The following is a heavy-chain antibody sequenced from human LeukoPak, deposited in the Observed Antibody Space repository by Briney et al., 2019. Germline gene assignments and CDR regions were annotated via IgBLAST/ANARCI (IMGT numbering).Heavy chain of an antibody. Sequence: SGPTLVNPTQTLTLTCTFSGFSFSTSGVGVGWIRQPPGKALEWLAVIYWDEDKLYRPSLKSRLTITKDTSKNQVVLTMTNMDPVDTATYYCARSPYYDILTGSRGTFDYWGRGILVTVSS. CDR1: GFSFSTSGVG. J-gene: IGHJ4*02. CDR3: ARSPYYDILTGSRGTFDY. D-gene: IGHD3-9*01. V-gene: IGHV2-5*02. CDR2: IYWDEDK.